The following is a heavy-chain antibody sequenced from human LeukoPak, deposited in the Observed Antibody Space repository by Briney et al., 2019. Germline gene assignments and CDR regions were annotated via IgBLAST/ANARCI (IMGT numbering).Heavy chain of an antibody. D-gene: IGHD6-19*01. CDR2: IYSGGST. CDR1: GFTVSSNY. V-gene: IGHV3-66*01. Sequence: GGSLRLSCAASGFTVSSNYMSWVRQAPGKGLEWVSVIYSGGSTYYADSVKGRFTISRDNSKNTLYLQMNSLRAEDTAVYYCARWSIAVAYNWFDPWGQGTLVTVSS. CDR3: ARWSIAVAYNWFDP. J-gene: IGHJ5*02.